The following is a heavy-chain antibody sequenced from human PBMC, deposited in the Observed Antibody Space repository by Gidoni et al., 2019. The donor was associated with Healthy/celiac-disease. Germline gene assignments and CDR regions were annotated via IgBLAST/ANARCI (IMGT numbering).Heavy chain of an antibody. J-gene: IGHJ6*02. CDR1: GFTVSSDA. CDR3: AKATGSGSLFFRYGMDV. V-gene: IGHV3-23*01. CDR2: ISGSGGST. D-gene: IGHD3-10*01. Sequence: EVQLLESGGGLVQPGGSLRLACAASGFTVSSDAMSWVRQAPGKGLEWVSAISGSGGSTYYADSGKGRFTISRDNSNNTLYLQMNSLRAEDTAVYYCAKATGSGSLFFRYGMDVWGQGTTVTVSS.